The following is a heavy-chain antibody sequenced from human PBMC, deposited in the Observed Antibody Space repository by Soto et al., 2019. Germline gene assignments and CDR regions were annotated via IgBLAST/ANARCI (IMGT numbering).Heavy chain of an antibody. V-gene: IGHV4-59*08. CDR2: VSYSDSS. D-gene: IGHD3-9*01. Sequence: SETLSLTCTVSGGSMNNFYWSWIRQPPGKGLEWIGYVSYSDSSNYNPSLKSRVTMSVDTSKNQFSLKLTSVIAADTAIYYCAHILSGSEFHYWGQGTPVTVSS. CDR3: AHILSGSEFHY. CDR1: GGSMNNFY. J-gene: IGHJ4*02.